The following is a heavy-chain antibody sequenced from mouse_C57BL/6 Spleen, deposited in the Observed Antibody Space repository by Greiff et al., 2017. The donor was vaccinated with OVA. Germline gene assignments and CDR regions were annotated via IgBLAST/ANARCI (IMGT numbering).Heavy chain of an antibody. CDR1: GYTFTSYW. V-gene: IGHV1-50*01. CDR2: IDPSGSYT. Sequence: QVQLQQSGAELVKPGASVKLSCKASGYTFTSYWMQWVKQRPGQGLEWIGEIDPSGSYTNYTQKFKGKATLTVDTSPSTANRQLSSLTAEDSAVYYCARRNRYAMDYWGQGTSVTVSS. CDR3: ARRNRYAMDY. J-gene: IGHJ4*01.